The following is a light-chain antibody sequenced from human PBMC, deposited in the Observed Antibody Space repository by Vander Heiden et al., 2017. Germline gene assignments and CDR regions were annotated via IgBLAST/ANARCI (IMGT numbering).Light chain of an antibody. CDR2: AAT. J-gene: IGKJ1*01. CDR1: QGIRND. Sequence: AIQLTQSPSSLSASVRDRVTITCRASQGIRNDLGWYQQKPGKAPKLLNYAATRLKSGVPSRFSGRGSGKDFTLTISRLQPEDFANYYCLQDYNYPWTFGQGTKVEIK. CDR3: LQDYNYPWT. V-gene: IGKV1-6*01.